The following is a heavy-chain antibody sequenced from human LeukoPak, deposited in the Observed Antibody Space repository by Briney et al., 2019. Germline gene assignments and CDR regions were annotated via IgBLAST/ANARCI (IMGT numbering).Heavy chain of an antibody. CDR2: ISYDGSHK. V-gene: IGHV3-30*03. D-gene: IGHD4/OR15-4a*01. J-gene: IGHJ6*02. CDR1: GLTFSSYG. Sequence: PGRSLTLSCSASGLTFSSYGMHWVRQPPGKGLEWVAVISYDGSHKYSADSVKGRFTISRDNSKNTLYLQMNSLRTEDTAVYFCSASRPHYGDYYGLDVWGHGTTVTVSS. CDR3: SASRPHYGDYYGLDV.